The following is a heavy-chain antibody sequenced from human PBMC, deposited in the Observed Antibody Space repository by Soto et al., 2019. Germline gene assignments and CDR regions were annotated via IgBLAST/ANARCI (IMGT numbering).Heavy chain of an antibody. V-gene: IGHV4-59*08. CDR1: GGSISSYY. CDR2: IYYSGST. J-gene: IGHJ4*02. Sequence: QVQLQESGPGLVKPSETLSLTCTVSGGSISSYYWSWIRQPPGKGLEWIGYIYYSGSTNYNPSLKSRVTISVDTSKNQFSLKLSSVTAADTAVYYCARHGIGYSRGWYYFDYWGQGTLVTVSS. CDR3: ARHGIGYSRGWYYFDY. D-gene: IGHD6-19*01.